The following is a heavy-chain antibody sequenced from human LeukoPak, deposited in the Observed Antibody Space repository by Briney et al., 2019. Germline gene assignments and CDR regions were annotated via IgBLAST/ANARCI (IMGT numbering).Heavy chain of an antibody. V-gene: IGHV3-23*01. CDR2: ISGSGDST. D-gene: IGHD3-3*01. CDR1: GLTFSNFG. J-gene: IGHJ4*02. CDR3: ARDERLLSFLK. Sequence: GGSLRLSCVASGLTFSNFGMSWVRQAPGKGLEWVSAISGSGDSTYYADSVKGRFTISRDNSKNTLYLQMNSLRAEDTAIYYCARDERLLSFLKWGQGTLVTVSS.